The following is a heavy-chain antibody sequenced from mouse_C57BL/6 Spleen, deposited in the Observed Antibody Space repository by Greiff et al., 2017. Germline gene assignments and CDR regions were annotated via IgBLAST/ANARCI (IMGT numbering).Heavy chain of an antibody. Sequence: VQLQQSGPVLVKPGASVKLSCKASGYTFTDYYMYWVKQSHGKSLEWIGAINPYNGGTSYNQKFKDKATFAVNKSSSTAYMELNSLTSEDSAVYYGARGCDWYFYVWGTGTTVTVSS. D-gene: IGHD3-3*01. CDR1: GYTFTDYY. CDR3: ARGCDWYFYV. J-gene: IGHJ1*03. CDR2: INPYNGGT. V-gene: IGHV1-19*01.